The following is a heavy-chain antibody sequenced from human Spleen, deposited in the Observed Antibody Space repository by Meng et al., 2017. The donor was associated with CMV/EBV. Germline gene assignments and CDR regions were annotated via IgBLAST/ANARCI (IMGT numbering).Heavy chain of an antibody. CDR2: VTGSDSLGGST. CDR1: GFTFSGYA. D-gene: IGHD6-13*01. V-gene: IGHV3-23*01. Sequence: GGSLRLSCAASGFTFSGYAMGWVRQAPGKGLEWVSGVTGSDSLGGSTFYADSVRGRFTVSRDNSKNTLYLHMTSLRAEDTAVYYCAKSGAAAGTLDWFDPWGQGTLVTVSS. J-gene: IGHJ5*02. CDR3: AKSGAAAGTLDWFDP.